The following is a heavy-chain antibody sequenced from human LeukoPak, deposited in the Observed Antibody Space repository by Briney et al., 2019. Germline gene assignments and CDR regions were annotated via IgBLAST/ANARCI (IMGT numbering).Heavy chain of an antibody. CDR2: INGDGSTT. CDR1: GFSFRSCW. Sequence: GGSLRLSCAASGFSFRSCWMHWVRQAPGKELVWVSRINGDGSTTNYADSVRGRFTISRDNAKNTLYLQMNSLRADDSAVYFCASLVGGYYPPVESFDVWGQGTMVTVSS. J-gene: IGHJ3*01. V-gene: IGHV3-74*01. CDR3: ASLVGGYYPPVESFDV. D-gene: IGHD3-3*01.